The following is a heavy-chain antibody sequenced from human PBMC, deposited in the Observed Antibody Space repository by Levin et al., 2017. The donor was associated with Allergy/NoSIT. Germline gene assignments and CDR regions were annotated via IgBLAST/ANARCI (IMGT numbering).Heavy chain of an antibody. Sequence: ASVKVSCKASGYTFTGYYMHWVRQAPGQGLEWMGWINPNSGGTNYAQKFQGRVTMTRDTSISTAYMELSRLRSDDTAVYYCARPARRIAARPYYGMDGWGQGTTVTVSS. V-gene: IGHV1-2*02. CDR2: INPNSGGT. J-gene: IGHJ6*02. D-gene: IGHD6-6*01. CDR1: GYTFTGYY. CDR3: ARPARRIAARPYYGMDG.